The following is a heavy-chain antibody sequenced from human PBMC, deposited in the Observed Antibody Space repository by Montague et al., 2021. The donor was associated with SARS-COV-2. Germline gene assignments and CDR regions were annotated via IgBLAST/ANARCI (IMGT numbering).Heavy chain of an antibody. Sequence: SETLSLTCALYGGSFSGFQWCWIRQSPGKGREWCGEINQCAGTNYYESPKSRLTMSLVTSKNQVSLKLRSVTAADTADDYCSTSSWRCYYVGLGYWGQGTLVPVPS. J-gene: IGHJ4*02. CDR1: GGSFSGFQ. CDR3: STSSWRCYYVGLGY. CDR2: INQCAGT. D-gene: IGHD3-10*01. V-gene: IGHV4-34*01.